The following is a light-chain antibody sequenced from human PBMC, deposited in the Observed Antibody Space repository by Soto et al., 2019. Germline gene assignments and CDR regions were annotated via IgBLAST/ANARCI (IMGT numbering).Light chain of an antibody. J-gene: IGLJ2*01. Sequence: QSALTQPPSASGSPGQSVTISCTGTSSDVGGHNYVSWYQQHPGKAPKLLIYEVTKRPSGVPDRFSASKSGSTASLTISGLQADDEADYYCSSYTSLNTVIFGGGTKLTVL. CDR3: SSYTSLNTVI. CDR1: SSDVGGHNY. CDR2: EVT. V-gene: IGLV2-8*01.